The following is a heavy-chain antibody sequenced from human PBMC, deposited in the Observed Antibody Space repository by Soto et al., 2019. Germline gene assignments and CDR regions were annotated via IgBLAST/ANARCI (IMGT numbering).Heavy chain of an antibody. CDR3: ARGVKMATPHKYYFDY. CDR2: LDASDSST. J-gene: IGHJ4*02. D-gene: IGHD5-12*01. Sequence: PGESLKISCKGSGYSFASYWITWVRQMPGKGLEWMGRLDASDSSTNYSQSFRGHVTISSDRSTNTAYLQWISLKASDTSMYYCARGVKMATPHKYYFDYWGQGTLVTVSS. V-gene: IGHV5-10-1*01. CDR1: GYSFASYW.